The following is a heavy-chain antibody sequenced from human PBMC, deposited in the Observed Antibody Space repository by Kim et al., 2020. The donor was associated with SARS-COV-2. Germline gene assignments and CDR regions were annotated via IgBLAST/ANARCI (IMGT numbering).Heavy chain of an antibody. J-gene: IGHJ6*02. Sequence: GGSLRLSCAASGFTFSNAWMSWVRQAPGKGREWVGRIKSKTDGGTTDYAAPVKGRFTISRDDSKNTLYLQMNSLKTEDTAVYYCTTDDHQLLISYYYGMDVWGQGTTVTVSS. CDR1: GFTFSNAW. CDR2: IKSKTDGGTT. D-gene: IGHD2-2*01. V-gene: IGHV3-15*01. CDR3: TTDDHQLLISYYYGMDV.